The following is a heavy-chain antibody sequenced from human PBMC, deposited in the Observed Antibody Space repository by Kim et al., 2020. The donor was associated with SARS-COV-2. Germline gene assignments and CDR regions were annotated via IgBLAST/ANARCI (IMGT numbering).Heavy chain of an antibody. D-gene: IGHD5-12*01. V-gene: IGHV7-4-1*02. Sequence: NPTYAQGFTGRFVFSLDTSVSTAYLQISSLKAEDTAVYYCARDHGDGYTYWGQGTLVTVSS. CDR2: NP. J-gene: IGHJ4*02. CDR3: ARDHGDGYTY.